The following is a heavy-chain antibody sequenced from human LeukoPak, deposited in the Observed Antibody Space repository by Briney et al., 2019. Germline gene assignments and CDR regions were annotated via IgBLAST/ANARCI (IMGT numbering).Heavy chain of an antibody. CDR1: GYTFTSYY. J-gene: IGHJ6*03. D-gene: IGHD3-16*01. CDR2: IKPSGGST. CDR3: ARDYDYVWGSYVPPGGYYYMDV. V-gene: IGHV1-46*01. Sequence: ASVKVSCKASGYTFTSYYMHWVRQAPGQGLEWMGIIKPSGGSTSYAQKFQGRVTMTRDMSTSTVYMELSSLRSEDTAVYYCARDYDYVWGSYVPPGGYYYMDVWGKGTTVTVSS.